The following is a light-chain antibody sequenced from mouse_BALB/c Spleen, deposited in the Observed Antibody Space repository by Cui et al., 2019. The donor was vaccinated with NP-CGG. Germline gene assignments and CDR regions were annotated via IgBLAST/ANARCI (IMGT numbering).Light chain of an antibody. J-gene: IGLJ1*01. CDR3: ALWYSNHWV. Sequence: QVVVTQESALTTSPGETVTLTCRSSTGAVTTSNYANWVQEKPDHLFTGLIGGTNNRVPGVPARFSGSLIGDKAALTITGAQTEDEARYFCALWYSNHWVFGGGTKLTVL. CDR2: GTN. CDR1: TGAVTTSNY. V-gene: IGLV1*01.